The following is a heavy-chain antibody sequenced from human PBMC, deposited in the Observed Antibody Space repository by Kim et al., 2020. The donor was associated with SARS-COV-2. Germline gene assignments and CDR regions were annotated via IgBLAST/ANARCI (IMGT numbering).Heavy chain of an antibody. V-gene: IGHV3-66*02. CDR1: GFTVSSNY. Sequence: GGSLRLSCAASGFTVSSNYMSWVRQAPGKGLEWVSVIYSGGSTYYADSVKGRFTISRDNSKNTLYLQMNSLRAEDTAVYYCARDAYYDSSAYGPYYYYGMDVWGQGTTVTVSS. CDR2: IYSGGST. J-gene: IGHJ6*02. D-gene: IGHD3-22*01. CDR3: ARDAYYDSSAYGPYYYYGMDV.